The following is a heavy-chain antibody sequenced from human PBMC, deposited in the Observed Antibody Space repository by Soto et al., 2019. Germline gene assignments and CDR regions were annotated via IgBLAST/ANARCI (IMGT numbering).Heavy chain of an antibody. V-gene: IGHV1-69*01. Sequence: QVHLVQSGAEVRKPVSSVKVSCTTSGGTFTSYAVSWVRQVPGQGLQWMGGIIPGFDTTFYAQKFQGRVTITADESTNSAYMELRGLRSEDTAVYYCARDQGLFVHTGMVVDYYGMDVWGPGTTVTVSS. J-gene: IGHJ6*02. CDR2: IIPGFDTT. CDR1: GGTFTSYA. D-gene: IGHD5-18*01. CDR3: ARDQGLFVHTGMVVDYYGMDV.